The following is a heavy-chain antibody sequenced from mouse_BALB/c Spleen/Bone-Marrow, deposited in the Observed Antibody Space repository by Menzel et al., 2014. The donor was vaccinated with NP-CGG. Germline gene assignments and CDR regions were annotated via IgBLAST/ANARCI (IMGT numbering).Heavy chain of an antibody. CDR2: INPYNGGT. D-gene: IGHD5-1*01. Sequence: VQLKQSGPELAKPGASMRISCRASGYSFTAYTMNWVKQSHGKNLEWIGLINPYNGGTSYNQKFKGKATLTVDKSSSTAYMELLSLTSEDSAVYYCASWSTTGAMDYWGQGTSVTVSS. V-gene: IGHV1-18*01. J-gene: IGHJ4*01. CDR3: ASWSTTGAMDY. CDR1: GYSFTAYT.